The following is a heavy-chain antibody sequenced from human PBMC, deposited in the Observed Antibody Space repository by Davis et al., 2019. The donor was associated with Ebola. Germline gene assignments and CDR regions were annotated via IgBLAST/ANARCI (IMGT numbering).Heavy chain of an antibody. CDR1: GFTFSSYA. D-gene: IGHD4-23*01. CDR2: IKQDGSEK. J-gene: IGHJ4*02. CDR3: AKEGNFWGHFDY. Sequence: GESLKISCAASGFTFSSYAMHWVRQAPGKGLEWVANIKQDGSEKYYVDSVKGRFTISRDNAKNSLYLQMNSLRAEDTAVYYCAKEGNFWGHFDYWGQGTPVTVSS. V-gene: IGHV3-7*01.